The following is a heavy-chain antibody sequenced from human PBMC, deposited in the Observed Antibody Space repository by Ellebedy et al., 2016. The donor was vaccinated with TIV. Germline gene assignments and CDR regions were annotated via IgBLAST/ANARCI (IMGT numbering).Heavy chain of an antibody. Sequence: GGSLRLXXGASGFTFSSYSMNWLRQAPGKGLEWVSYIASSSSTIYYADSVKGRFTISRDNARSSLYLQLNSLGAEAAAVYYCARGRYNWNDAGYFDSWGQGTLVTVSS. CDR2: IASSSSTI. V-gene: IGHV3-48*04. J-gene: IGHJ4*02. CDR3: ARGRYNWNDAGYFDS. D-gene: IGHD1-1*01. CDR1: GFTFSSYS.